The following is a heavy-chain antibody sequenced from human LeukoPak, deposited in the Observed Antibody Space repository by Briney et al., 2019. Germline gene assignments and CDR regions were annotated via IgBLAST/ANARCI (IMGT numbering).Heavy chain of an antibody. D-gene: IGHD2-15*01. V-gene: IGHV5-10-1*01. Sequence: GESLKISCKGSGSSFTSYWISWVRQMPGKGLEWMGRIDPSDSYTNYSPSFQGHVTISADKSISTAYLQWSSLKASDTAMYYCATRYCSGGSCYSGDYWGQGTLVTVSS. CDR3: ATRYCSGGSCYSGDY. CDR2: IDPSDSYT. CDR1: GSSFTSYW. J-gene: IGHJ4*02.